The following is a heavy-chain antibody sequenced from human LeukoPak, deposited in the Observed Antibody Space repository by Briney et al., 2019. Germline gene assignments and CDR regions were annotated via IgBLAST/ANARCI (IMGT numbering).Heavy chain of an antibody. Sequence: SETLSLTCTVSGGSISSFYWSWIRLPPGKGLEWIWCISYTWSTNYHPSFKSRVTMSIDTSKNQFSLNLTSVTAADTAVYYCARTDYYGGGIFYYYGSDLWGQGTMVTVSS. V-gene: IGHV4-59*01. J-gene: IGHJ3*01. CDR3: ARTDYYGGGIFYYYGSDL. CDR1: GGSISSFY. CDR2: ISYTWST. D-gene: IGHD3-10*01.